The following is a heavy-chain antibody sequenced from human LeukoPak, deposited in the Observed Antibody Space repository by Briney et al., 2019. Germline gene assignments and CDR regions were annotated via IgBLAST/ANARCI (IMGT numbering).Heavy chain of an antibody. Sequence: PSETLSLTCTVSGGSISSSSYYWGWIRQPPGKGLEWIGIIYYSGSTYYNPSLKSRLTISVDTSKNQFSLKLSSVTATDTSVNYCARRGYCSSTSCYEYWFDPWGQGTLVTVSS. CDR2: IYYSGST. J-gene: IGHJ5*02. V-gene: IGHV4-39*01. D-gene: IGHD2-2*01. CDR3: ARRGYCSSTSCYEYWFDP. CDR1: GGSISSSSYY.